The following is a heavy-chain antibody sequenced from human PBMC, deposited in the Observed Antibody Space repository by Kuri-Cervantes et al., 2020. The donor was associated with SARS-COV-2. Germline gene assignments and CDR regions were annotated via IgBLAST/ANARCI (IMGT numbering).Heavy chain of an antibody. V-gene: IGHV4-59*01. CDR2: IYYSGST. D-gene: IGHD1-26*01. Sequence: GSLRLSCTVSGGSISSYYWSWIRQPPGKGLEWIGYIYYSGSTNYNPSLKSRVTISVDTSKNQLSLKLTSVTAADTAVYYCARDNILFSGSGFDSWGQGALVTVSS. CDR1: GGSISSYY. CDR3: ARDNILFSGSGFDS. J-gene: IGHJ4*02.